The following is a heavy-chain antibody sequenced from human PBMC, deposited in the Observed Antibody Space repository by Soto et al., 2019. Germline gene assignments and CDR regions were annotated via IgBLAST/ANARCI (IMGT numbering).Heavy chain of an antibody. Sequence: GGSLRLSCAASGFTFSSYSMNWVRQAPGKGLEWVSSISSSSSYIYYADSVKGRFTISRDNAKNSLYLQMNSLRAEDTAVYYCARRLDYYDSSGSDYWGQGTLVTVPQ. CDR1: GFTFSSYS. CDR3: ARRLDYYDSSGSDY. J-gene: IGHJ4*02. V-gene: IGHV3-21*01. CDR2: ISSSSSYI. D-gene: IGHD3-22*01.